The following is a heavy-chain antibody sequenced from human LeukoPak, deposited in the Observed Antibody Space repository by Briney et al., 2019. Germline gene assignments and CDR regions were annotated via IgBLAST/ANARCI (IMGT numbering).Heavy chain of an antibody. V-gene: IGHV3-30*04. CDR1: GFTFSSYA. J-gene: IGHJ6*02. CDR2: ISYDGSNK. D-gene: IGHD5-18*01. Sequence: PGGSLRLSCAASGFTFSSYAMHWVRQAPGKGLEWVAVISYDGSNKYYADSVKGRFTISRDNSKNTLYLQMNSLRAEDTAVYYCAKNTEGGVVYYYGMDVWGQGTTVTVSS. CDR3: AKNTEGGVVYYYGMDV.